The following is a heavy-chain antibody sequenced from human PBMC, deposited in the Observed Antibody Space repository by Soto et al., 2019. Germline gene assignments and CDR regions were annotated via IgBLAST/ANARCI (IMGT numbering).Heavy chain of an antibody. J-gene: IGHJ4*02. CDR1: GFTVSSNY. V-gene: IGHV3-53*01. Sequence: SLRLSCAASGFTVSSNYMSWVRQAPGKGLEWVSVIYSGGSTYYADSVKGRFTISRDNSKNTLYLQMNSLRAEDTAVYYCAKHLTYYYDSSGRLGFDYWGQGTLVTSPQ. D-gene: IGHD3-22*01. CDR2: IYSGGST. CDR3: AKHLTYYYDSSGRLGFDY.